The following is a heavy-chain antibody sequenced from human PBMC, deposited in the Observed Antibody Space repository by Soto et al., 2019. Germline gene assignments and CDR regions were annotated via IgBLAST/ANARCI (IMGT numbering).Heavy chain of an antibody. Sequence: QVQLVQSGAEVKKPGSSVKVSCKASGGTFSSYTISWVRQAPGQGLEWMGRIIPILGIANYAQKFQGRVTITADKTTSTAYMELRSLRFEDTAVYYCASSPYRGGYWGQGTLVTDSS. CDR3: ASSPYRGGY. D-gene: IGHD2-15*01. V-gene: IGHV1-69*02. CDR2: IIPILGIA. CDR1: GGTFSSYT. J-gene: IGHJ4*02.